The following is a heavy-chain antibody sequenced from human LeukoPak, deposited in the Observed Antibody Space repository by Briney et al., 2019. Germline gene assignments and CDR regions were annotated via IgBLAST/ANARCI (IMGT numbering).Heavy chain of an antibody. D-gene: IGHD1-1*01. Sequence: ASVKVSCKASGYTFTGHYIHWVRQTLEPGVEWVGWINSDSGGTKYAQKFQGSVIMTRVTSISTAYMELSRLKSDDTAVYYCARGRVHSWSDAFDIWGQGTTVTVSS. J-gene: IGHJ3*02. CDR3: ARGRVHSWSDAFDI. V-gene: IGHV1-2*02. CDR2: INSDSGGT. CDR1: GYTFTGHY.